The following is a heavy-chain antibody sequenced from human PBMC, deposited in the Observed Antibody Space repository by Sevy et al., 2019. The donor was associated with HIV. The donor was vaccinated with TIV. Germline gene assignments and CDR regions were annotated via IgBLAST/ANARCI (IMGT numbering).Heavy chain of an antibody. CDR1: GFTFSSYA. V-gene: IGHV3-23*01. CDR3: AKGGRAAATTSTASY. Sequence: GGCLRLSCAASGFTFSSYAMSWVRQAPGKGLEWVSAISGSGGSTYYADSVKGRFTISRDNSKNTLYLQMNSLRAEDTAVYYCAKGGRAAATTSTASYWGQGTLVTVSS. D-gene: IGHD1-26*01. CDR2: ISGSGGST. J-gene: IGHJ4*02.